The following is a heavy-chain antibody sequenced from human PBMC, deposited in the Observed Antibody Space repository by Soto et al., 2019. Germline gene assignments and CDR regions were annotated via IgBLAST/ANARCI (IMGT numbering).Heavy chain of an antibody. CDR3: ARAIVVAPAAMES. V-gene: IGHV3-23*01. D-gene: IGHD2-2*01. Sequence: GGSLRLSCAASEFTFSSYAMIWVRQAPGKGLEWVSSISGSGGTTYYADSVKGRFTISRDNPKNTLFLQMNSLRAEDTAIYYCARAIVVAPAAMESWGQGTLVTVSS. CDR1: EFTFSSYA. J-gene: IGHJ4*02. CDR2: ISGSGGTT.